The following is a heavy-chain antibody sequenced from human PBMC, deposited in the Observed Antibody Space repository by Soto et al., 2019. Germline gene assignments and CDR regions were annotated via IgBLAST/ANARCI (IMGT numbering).Heavy chain of an antibody. CDR2: IHHSGIT. D-gene: IGHD2-15*01. Sequence: SETLSLTCAASDGSISSRYWWSWVRQPPGKGMEWIGEIHHSGITNYNPSLKSRVINSIDNSKNQFSLKLSSVTAADTAVYYCARHCSGESCYYSFDYWGQGTLVTVSS. V-gene: IGHV4-4*02. CDR3: ARHCSGESCYYSFDY. CDR1: DGSISSRYW. J-gene: IGHJ4*02.